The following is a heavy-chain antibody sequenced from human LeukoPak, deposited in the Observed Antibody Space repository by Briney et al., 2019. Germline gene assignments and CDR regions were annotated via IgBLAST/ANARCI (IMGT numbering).Heavy chain of an antibody. D-gene: IGHD6-13*01. CDR2: INPSGGST. Sequence: ASVKVSCKASGYTFTSYYMHWVRQAPAQGLEWMGIINPSGGSTSYAQKFQGRVTMTRDMSTSTVYMELSSLRSEDTAVYYCARAQGAQTIGSSWYRDAFDIWGQGTMVTVSS. CDR3: ARAQGAQTIGSSWYRDAFDI. CDR1: GYTFTSYY. V-gene: IGHV1-46*01. J-gene: IGHJ3*02.